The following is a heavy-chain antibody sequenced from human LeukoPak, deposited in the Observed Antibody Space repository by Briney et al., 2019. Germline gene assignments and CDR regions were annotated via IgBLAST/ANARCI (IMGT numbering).Heavy chain of an antibody. V-gene: IGHV4-34*01. CDR1: GGSFSDYY. CDR2: INHSGST. J-gene: IGHJ5*02. D-gene: IGHD3-9*01. Sequence: SETLSLSCAAYGGSFSDYYWSWVRQPPGKGLEWVGEINHSGSTNYNPSLKRRVTISVDTSKNHFSLKLSSVNAADPAVYYCARGGILTGFGTTWFDPWGQGTLVTVSS. CDR3: ARGGILTGFGTTWFDP.